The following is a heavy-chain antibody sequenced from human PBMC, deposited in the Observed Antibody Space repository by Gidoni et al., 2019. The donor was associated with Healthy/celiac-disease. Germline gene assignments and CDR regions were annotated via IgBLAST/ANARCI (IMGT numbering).Heavy chain of an antibody. D-gene: IGHD3-10*01. CDR1: GFTVSRNY. CDR3: ARDWVRGVIINGSY. Sequence: EVQLVESGGGLVQPGGSLRLSCAASGFTVSRNYMRWVRQAPGKGLEWVSVIYSGGSTYYADSVKGRVTIARDNSKNTLDLQMNSLRAEDTAVYYCARDWVRGVIINGSYWGQGTLVTVSS. V-gene: IGHV3-66*01. J-gene: IGHJ4*02. CDR2: IYSGGST.